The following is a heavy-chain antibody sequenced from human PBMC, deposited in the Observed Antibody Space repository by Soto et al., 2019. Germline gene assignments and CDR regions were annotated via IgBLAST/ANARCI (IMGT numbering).Heavy chain of an antibody. J-gene: IGHJ6*02. CDR3: ARAEGGVVAGTSGYYYYYGMDV. CDR1: GFTFSPYY. Sequence: PGGSLRLSCAASGFTFSPYYMSWVRQAPGKGLEWVANIKQDGSEKYYVDSVKGRFTISRDNSKNTLYLQMNSLTPEDTAVYYCARAEGGVVAGTSGYYYYYGMDVWGQGTTVTVSS. CDR2: IKQDGSEK. D-gene: IGHD6-19*01. V-gene: IGHV3-7*01.